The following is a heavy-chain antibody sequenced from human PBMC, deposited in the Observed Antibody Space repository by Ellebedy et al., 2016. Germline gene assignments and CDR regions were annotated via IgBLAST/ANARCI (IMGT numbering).Heavy chain of an antibody. CDR2: ISCSGAST. J-gene: IGHJ5*02. CDR3: ARGVGSGWFDP. CDR1: GFTFSSHA. V-gene: IGHV3-23*01. D-gene: IGHD2-15*01. Sequence: GESLKISCAASGFTFSSHAMSWVRQAPGKGLEWVSAISCSGASTYYADSVKGRFTISRDNSKNTLYLQMNSLRAEDTAVYYCARGVGSGWFDPWGQGTLVTVSS.